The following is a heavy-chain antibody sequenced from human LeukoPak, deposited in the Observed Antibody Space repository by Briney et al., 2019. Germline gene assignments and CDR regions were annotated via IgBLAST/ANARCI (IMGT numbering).Heavy chain of an antibody. CDR1: GYTFTGYY. CDR3: ARDLEVSSVNLGLDP. Sequence: GASVKVSCKASGYTFTGYYMHWVRQAPGQGLEWMGWINPNSGGTDYAQNFQGRVTLTRDTSLSTDYMELSRLGSDDTAVYFCARDLEVSSVNLGLDPWGQGTLVTVSS. D-gene: IGHD7-27*01. J-gene: IGHJ5*02. CDR2: INPNSGGT. V-gene: IGHV1-2*02.